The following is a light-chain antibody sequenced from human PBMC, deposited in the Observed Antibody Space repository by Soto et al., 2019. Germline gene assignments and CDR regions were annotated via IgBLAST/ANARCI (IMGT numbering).Light chain of an antibody. V-gene: IGLV2-11*01. J-gene: IGLJ2*01. CDR2: DVS. CDR1: SSDVGGYNY. Sequence: QSALTQPRSVSGSPGQSVTISCTGTSSDVGGYNYVSWYQQHPGKAPKLLIYDVSKRPSGVPDRFSGSKSGNTASLTISGCECEYEAEYVFCSYAGTFGVVFGGGTKLTVL. CDR3: CSYAGTFGVV.